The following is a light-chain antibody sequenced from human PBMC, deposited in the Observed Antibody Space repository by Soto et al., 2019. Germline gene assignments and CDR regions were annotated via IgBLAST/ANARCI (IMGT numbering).Light chain of an antibody. V-gene: IGLV2-8*01. CDR2: EIN. CDR3: SSFAGSNNFPYV. Sequence: QSMLTPPPSSSWSPGQSVTISCAGTSSDVGAYDYVSWYQQHPGKAPKLMIYEINKRPSGVPDRFSGSKSGNTASLTVSGLQAEDEADYYCSSFAGSNNFPYVFGTGNKVTV. CDR1: SSDVGAYDY. J-gene: IGLJ1*01.